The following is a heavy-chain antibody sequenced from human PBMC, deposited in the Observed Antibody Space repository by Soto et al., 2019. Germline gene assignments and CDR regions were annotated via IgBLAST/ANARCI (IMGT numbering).Heavy chain of an antibody. CDR1: GGTFSSYA. CDR2: IIPIFGTA. CDR3: AREGDWNYVSWFDP. J-gene: IGHJ5*02. D-gene: IGHD1-7*01. V-gene: IGHV1-69*01. Sequence: QVQLVQSGAEVKKPGSSVKVSCKASGGTFSSYAISWVRQAPGQGLEWMGGIIPIFGTANYAQKFHGRVTITADESTSTAYMELSSLRSEDTAVYYCAREGDWNYVSWFDPWGQGTLVTVSS.